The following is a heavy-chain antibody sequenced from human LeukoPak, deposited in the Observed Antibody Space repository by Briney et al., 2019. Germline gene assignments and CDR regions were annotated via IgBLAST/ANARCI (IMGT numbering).Heavy chain of an antibody. Sequence: GGSLRLSCAASGFTFSSYAMSWVRQAPGKGLEWVSAISCSGGSTYYADSVKGRFTISRDNSKNTLYPQMNSLRAEDTAVYYCAKDLRLQKAFDIWGQGTMVTVSS. J-gene: IGHJ3*02. D-gene: IGHD6-25*01. CDR2: ISCSGGST. CDR1: GFTFSSYA. CDR3: AKDLRLQKAFDI. V-gene: IGHV3-23*01.